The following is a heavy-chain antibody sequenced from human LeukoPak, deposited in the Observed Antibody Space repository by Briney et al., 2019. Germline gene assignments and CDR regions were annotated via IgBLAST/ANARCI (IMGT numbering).Heavy chain of an antibody. J-gene: IGHJ4*02. CDR2: VSGSAFST. D-gene: IGHD5-12*01. CDR3: AKDTGSGYDYFSYYFDY. Sequence: GGSLRLSCAASGFTFSDYYMTWVRQAPGKGLEWVSAVSGSAFSTYYADSVKGRFTISRDNSKDTLYLQMNSLRAEDTAVYYCAKDTGSGYDYFSYYFDYWGQGTLVTVSS. CDR1: GFTFSDYY. V-gene: IGHV3-23*01.